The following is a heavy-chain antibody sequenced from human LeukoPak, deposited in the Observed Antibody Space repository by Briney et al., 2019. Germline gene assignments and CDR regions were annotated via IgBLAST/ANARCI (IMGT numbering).Heavy chain of an antibody. J-gene: IGHJ3*02. CDR1: GGTVSSYY. CDR3: ARGGYANAWYAFDI. Sequence: SETLSLTCTVSGGTVSSYYWSWIRQPPGRGLEWIAYLSHSGSSDSHPSLTSRVSTLVDTSKNQFSLKLTSVSAADTAVYYCARGGYANAWYAFDIGGDGTMVTVSS. CDR2: LSHSGSS. D-gene: IGHD2-8*01. V-gene: IGHV4-59*02.